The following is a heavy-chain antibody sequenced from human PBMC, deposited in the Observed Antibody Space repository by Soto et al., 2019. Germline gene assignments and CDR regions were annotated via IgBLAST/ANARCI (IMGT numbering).Heavy chain of an antibody. CDR3: SLMALGY. V-gene: IGHV1-18*04. J-gene: IGHJ4*02. D-gene: IGHD3-10*01. Sequence: ASVKVSCKGSGYTFISYGISWVRQAPGQGLEWMGWISAYNGNTNYAQRLQGRVTMTTDTSTSTAYMELRSLRSDDTAVYYCSLMALGYWGQGTLDTVSS. CDR2: ISAYNGNT. CDR1: GYTFISYG.